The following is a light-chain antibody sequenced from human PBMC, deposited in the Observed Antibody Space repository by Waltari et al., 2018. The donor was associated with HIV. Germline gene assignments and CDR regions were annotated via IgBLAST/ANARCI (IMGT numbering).Light chain of an antibody. V-gene: IGLV1-44*01. J-gene: IGLJ2*01. CDR2: SNN. CDR1: SSNIGSHT. CDR3: AAWDDSLNGVV. Sequence: QSVLTQPPSASGTPGQRVTISCSGSSSNIGSHTVNWYQQLPGTAPKLLIYSNNQRPSVVPYRLPGSKSGTSASLAISGLQSEDEADYYCAAWDDSLNGVVFGGGTKLTVL.